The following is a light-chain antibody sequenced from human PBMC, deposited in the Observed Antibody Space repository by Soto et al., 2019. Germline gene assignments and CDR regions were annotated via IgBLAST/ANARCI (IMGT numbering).Light chain of an antibody. Sequence: QSVLTQPPSASGTPGQRVTISCSGSSSNIGSNYVYWYQQLPGTAPKLLIYRNSQRPSGVPDRFSGSKSGTSASLAISGLWSEDEADFYCAAWDDSLSGRVFGTGTKLTVL. CDR3: AAWDDSLSGRV. V-gene: IGLV1-47*03. J-gene: IGLJ1*01. CDR2: RNS. CDR1: SSNIGSNY.